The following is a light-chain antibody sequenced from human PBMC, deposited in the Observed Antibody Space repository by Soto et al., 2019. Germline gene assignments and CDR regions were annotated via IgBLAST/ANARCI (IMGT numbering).Light chain of an antibody. J-gene: IGLJ1*01. V-gene: IGLV2-11*01. Sequence: QAVVTQPRSVSGSPGQSVAISCTGTSSDVGGYNYVSWYQQHPGKAPKLIIYDVNRRPSGVPDRFSGSKSGNTASLTISGLQSEDEADYYCSSYADIYTYVFGSGTKVTVL. CDR2: DVN. CDR1: SSDVGGYNY. CDR3: SSYADIYTYV.